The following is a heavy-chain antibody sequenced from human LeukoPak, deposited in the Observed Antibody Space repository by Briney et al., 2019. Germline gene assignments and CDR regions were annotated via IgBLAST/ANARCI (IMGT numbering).Heavy chain of an antibody. D-gene: IGHD6-19*01. CDR2: INGDGTTS. CDR3: ARTIAVNGGDFDY. CDR1: GFTFSNYL. Sequence: GGSLRLSCAASGFTFSNYLMHWVRQTPGKGLVWVARINGDGTTSSHADSVKGRFTISRDNAKNTLYLQMNSLRAEDTALYYCARTIAVNGGDFDYWGQGTLVTVSS. J-gene: IGHJ4*02. V-gene: IGHV3-74*01.